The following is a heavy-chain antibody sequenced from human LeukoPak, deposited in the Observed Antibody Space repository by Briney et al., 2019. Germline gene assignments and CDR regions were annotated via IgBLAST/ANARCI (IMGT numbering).Heavy chain of an antibody. V-gene: IGHV1-2*02. D-gene: IGHD3-22*01. J-gene: IGHJ3*02. CDR2: INPNSGGT. CDR1: GYSFNDKY. CDR3: ASLKNYYDSSGYLVTDAFDI. Sequence: ASVKVSCKASGYSFNDKYLHWVRQAPGQGLEWMGSINPNSGGTNYAQKLQGRVTMTTDTSTSTAYMELRSLKSDDTAVYYCASLKNYYDSSGYLVTDAFDIWGQGTMVTVSS.